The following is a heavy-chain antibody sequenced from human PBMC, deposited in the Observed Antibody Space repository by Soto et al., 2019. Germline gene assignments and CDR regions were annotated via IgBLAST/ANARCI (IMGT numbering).Heavy chain of an antibody. Sequence: GGSLRLSCAASGFTFSSYAMSWVRQAPGKGLEWVSAISGSGGSTYYADSVEGRFTISRDNSKNTLYLQMNSLRAEDTAVYYCAKFTSSGWYPPFDYWGQGTLVTVSS. D-gene: IGHD6-19*01. CDR2: ISGSGGST. CDR1: GFTFSSYA. V-gene: IGHV3-23*01. CDR3: AKFTSSGWYPPFDY. J-gene: IGHJ4*02.